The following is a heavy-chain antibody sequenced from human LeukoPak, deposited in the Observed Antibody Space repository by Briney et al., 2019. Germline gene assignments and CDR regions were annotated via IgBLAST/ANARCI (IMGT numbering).Heavy chain of an antibody. CDR1: GGTFSSYA. Sequence: VASVKVSSRASGGTFSSYAIRWVRQAPGQGLEWMGGIIPIFGTANYAQKFQGRVAITADKSTSTAYMQLSSLRSEDTAVYYCARPGAWCGEPQNPYYYYYYMDVWGKGTTVTVSS. J-gene: IGHJ6*03. CDR2: IIPIFGTA. D-gene: IGHD3-10*01. CDR3: ARPGAWCGEPQNPYYYYYYMDV. V-gene: IGHV1-69*06.